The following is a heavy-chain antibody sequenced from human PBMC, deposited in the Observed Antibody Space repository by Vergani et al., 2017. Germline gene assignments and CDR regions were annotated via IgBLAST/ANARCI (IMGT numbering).Heavy chain of an antibody. D-gene: IGHD3-22*01. CDR2: MIPTFDSK. Sequence: QVQLVQSGAEVKKPGSSVKVSCKTSGGTFKSNTFTWVRQAPGQGLQWMGRMIPTFDSKNYAPRFQGRVTLTADASASTAYMELTSLTSEDTAVYFCARGASYFDSGGYADTWGQGTLVTVSS. J-gene: IGHJ5*02. V-gene: IGHV1-69*18. CDR3: ARGASYFDSGGYADT. CDR1: GGTFKSNT.